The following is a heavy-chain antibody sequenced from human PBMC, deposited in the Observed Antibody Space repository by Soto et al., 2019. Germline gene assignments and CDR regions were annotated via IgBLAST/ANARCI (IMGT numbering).Heavy chain of an antibody. CDR3: ARVGSPYGDYVPYYFDY. J-gene: IGHJ4*02. CDR1: GFTFSSYW. D-gene: IGHD4-17*01. CDR2: IKQDGSEK. Sequence: GGSLRLSCAASGFTFSSYWMSWVRQAPGKGLEWVANIKQDGSEKYYVDSVKGRFTISRDNAKNSLYLQMNSLRAEDTAVYYCARVGSPYGDYVPYYFDYWGQGTLVTVSS. V-gene: IGHV3-7*01.